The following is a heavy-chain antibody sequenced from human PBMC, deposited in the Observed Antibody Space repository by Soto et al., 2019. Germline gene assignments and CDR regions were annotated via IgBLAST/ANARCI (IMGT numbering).Heavy chain of an antibody. D-gene: IGHD5-18*01. CDR2: IYSGGST. V-gene: IGHV3-53*01. Sequence: EVQLVESGGGLIQPGGSLRLSCAASGFTVSSNYMSWVRQAPGKGLERVSVIYSGGSTYYADSVKGRFTISRDNSKNTVYLQMNSLRAEDTAVYYCAREYSYGYYYYYAMDVWGQGTTVTVSS. J-gene: IGHJ6*02. CDR3: AREYSYGYYYYYAMDV. CDR1: GFTVSSNY.